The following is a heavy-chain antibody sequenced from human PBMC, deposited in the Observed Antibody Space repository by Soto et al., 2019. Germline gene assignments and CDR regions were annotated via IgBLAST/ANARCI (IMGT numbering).Heavy chain of an antibody. Sequence: EVQLVESGGGLVKPGGSLRLSCAASGFDFSSYSMNWVRQAPGKGLEWVSSINEDSSYIYYAHSLRGRFTISRDNAKDSLYLQMNSLRAEATAVYYCVSDFGWYFRSGYMDVWGDGATVTVSS. CDR2: INEDSSYI. J-gene: IGHJ6*03. CDR3: VSDFGWYFRSGYMDV. CDR1: GFDFSSYS. D-gene: IGHD3-3*01. V-gene: IGHV3-21*02.